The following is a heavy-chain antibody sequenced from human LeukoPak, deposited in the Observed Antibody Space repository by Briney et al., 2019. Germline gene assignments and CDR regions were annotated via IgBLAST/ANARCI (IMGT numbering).Heavy chain of an antibody. CDR1: ALTFSTYS. J-gene: IGHJ6*03. V-gene: IGHV3-21*01. CDR3: ARVTPGADTGNFYYYHMDV. CDR2: ITSSSSYI. D-gene: IGHD3-10*01. Sequence: PGGSLRLSCAVSALTFSTYSMTWFRQAPGKGLEWVSSITSSSSYIYYADSVRGRFTISRDNAKNSLYLQMNSLRAEDTAVNYCARVTPGADTGNFYYYHMDVWGKGTTVTVSS.